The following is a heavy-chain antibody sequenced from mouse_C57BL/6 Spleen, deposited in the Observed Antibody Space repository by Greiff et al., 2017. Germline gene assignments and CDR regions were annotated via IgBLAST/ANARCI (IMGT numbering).Heavy chain of an antibody. CDR2: IWGDGST. CDR3: AKRDYGYAMDY. J-gene: IGHJ4*01. CDR1: GFSLTSYG. D-gene: IGHD2-4*01. Sequence: VQLVESGPGLVAPSQSLSITCTVSGFSLTSYGVRWVRQPPGKGLEWLGVIWGDGSTNYHSALISSQSISKANSKSQGFLKLNSLQTDDTATYYCAKRDYGYAMDYWGQGTSVTVSS. V-gene: IGHV2-3*01.